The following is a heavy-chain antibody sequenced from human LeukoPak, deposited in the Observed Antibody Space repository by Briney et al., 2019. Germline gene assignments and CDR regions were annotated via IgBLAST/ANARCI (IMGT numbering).Heavy chain of an antibody. D-gene: IGHD6-19*01. CDR1: VGSISDYY. V-gene: IGHV4-4*07. J-gene: IGHJ4*02. CDR2: FYSNENI. CDR3: ARTYSSGWYRYFDY. Sequence: SETLSLTCTVSVGSISDYYWSWIRQPAGKGLEWIGLFYSNENIYYNPSLKSRVTISLDTSKNQFSLNLSSVTAADTAVYYCARTYSSGWYRYFDYWGQGTLVTVSS.